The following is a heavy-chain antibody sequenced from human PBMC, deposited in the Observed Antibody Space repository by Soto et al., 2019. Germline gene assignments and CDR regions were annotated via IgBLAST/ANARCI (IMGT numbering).Heavy chain of an antibody. Sequence: SVKLTCKGSGYTLTSYGITWVRQAPGQGLELMAWNSAYKRNTKYAQKFQGRVTMTTDASTNTAYMELRNRRSDDTGVYCCGGGGGSGSTDYWGQGTLVTVSS. V-gene: IGHV1-18*01. CDR3: GGGGGSGSTDY. D-gene: IGHD6-25*01. CDR2: NSAYKRNT. CDR1: GYTLTSYG. J-gene: IGHJ4*02.